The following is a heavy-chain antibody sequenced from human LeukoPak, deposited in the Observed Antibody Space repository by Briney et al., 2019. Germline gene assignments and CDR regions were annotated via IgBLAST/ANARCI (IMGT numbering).Heavy chain of an antibody. D-gene: IGHD3-22*01. Sequence: GGSLRLSCAVSGFTFSSYGMHWVRQAPGKGLEWVAFIRNDGINKYYADSVKGRSTISRDNAKNSLYLQMSSLRAEDTAVYYCAREGQTYFGSNGYYRIDAFDIWGQGTMVTVSS. V-gene: IGHV3-30*02. CDR2: IRNDGINK. CDR1: GFTFSSYG. CDR3: AREGQTYFGSNGYYRIDAFDI. J-gene: IGHJ3*02.